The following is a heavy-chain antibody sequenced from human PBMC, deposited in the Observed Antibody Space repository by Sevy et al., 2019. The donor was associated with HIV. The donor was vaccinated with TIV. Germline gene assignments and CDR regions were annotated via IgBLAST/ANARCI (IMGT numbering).Heavy chain of an antibody. CDR1: GSSFSHSY. D-gene: IGHD2-21*02. Sequence: GGSLRLSCAVSGSSFSHSYMHWVRQSPGKGLMWVSRVNSDGLITTYADSVKGRFTISRDNARHTVYLQMNSLRADDTAVYYCARGSADCPTAWGPRTLVTVSS. J-gene: IGHJ5*02. CDR3: ARGSADCPTA. V-gene: IGHV3-74*01. CDR2: VNSDGLIT.